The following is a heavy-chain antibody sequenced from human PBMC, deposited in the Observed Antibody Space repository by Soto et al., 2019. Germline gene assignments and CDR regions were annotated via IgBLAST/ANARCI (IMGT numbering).Heavy chain of an antibody. V-gene: IGHV4-4*07. CDR2: IYATGTT. CDR1: GASISGFY. Sequence: TLSLTCTVSGASISGFYWSCIRKSAGKGLEWIGRIYATGTTDYNPSLKSRVMMSVDTSKKQFSLKSRSVTAADTAVYYCVRDGTKTLRDWFDPWGQG. D-gene: IGHD1-1*01. CDR3: VRDGTKTLRDWFDP. J-gene: IGHJ5*02.